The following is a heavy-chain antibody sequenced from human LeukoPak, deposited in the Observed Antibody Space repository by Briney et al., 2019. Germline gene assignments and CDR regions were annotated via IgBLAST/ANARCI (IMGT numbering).Heavy chain of an antibody. CDR2: IIPILGIA. D-gene: IGHD6-13*01. Sequence: SVKVSCKASGGTFSSYAISWVRQAPGQGLEWMGRIIPILGIANYAQKFQGRVTITADKSTSTAYMELSSLRSEDTAVYYCARPVGLGESEYSSSSPVDAFDIWGQGTMVTVSS. CDR1: GGTFSSYA. CDR3: ARPVGLGESEYSSSSPVDAFDI. J-gene: IGHJ3*02. V-gene: IGHV1-69*04.